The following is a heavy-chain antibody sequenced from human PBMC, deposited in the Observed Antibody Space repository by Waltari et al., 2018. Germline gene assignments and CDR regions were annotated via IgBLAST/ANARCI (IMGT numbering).Heavy chain of an antibody. V-gene: IGHV3-7*03. J-gene: IGHJ4*02. CDR1: GSPFSHFW. CDR3: ARGGGDGQVHH. D-gene: IGHD3-16*01. Sequence: DVQLTASGGGLVQTGGSLRLSCEGSGSPFSHFWMTWLRQVPGKGLEWVANIKQDGTEQYFVDSFKGRFTISRDNAKRSLYLQMNNLRVDDTAMYYCARGGGDGQVHHWGQGTLVTVSS. CDR2: IKQDGTEQ.